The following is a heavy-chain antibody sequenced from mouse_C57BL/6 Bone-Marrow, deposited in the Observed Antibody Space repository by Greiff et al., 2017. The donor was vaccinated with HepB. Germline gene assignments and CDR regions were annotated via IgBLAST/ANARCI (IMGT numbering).Heavy chain of an antibody. CDR2: ISNGGGST. CDR3: AIPDYYGSSYGYFDV. J-gene: IGHJ1*03. D-gene: IGHD1-1*01. V-gene: IGHV5-12*01. CDR1: GFTFSDYY. Sequence: EVQVVESGGGLVQPGGSLKLSCAASGFTFSDYYMYWVRQTPEKRLEWVAYISNGGGSTYYPDTVKGRFTISRDNAKNTLYLQMSRLKSEDTAMYYCAIPDYYGSSYGYFDVWGTGTTVTVSS.